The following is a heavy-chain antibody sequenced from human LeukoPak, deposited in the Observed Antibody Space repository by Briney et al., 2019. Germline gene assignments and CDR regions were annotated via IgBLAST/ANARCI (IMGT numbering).Heavy chain of an antibody. J-gene: IGHJ5*02. CDR3: ARDDWNDGNWFDP. CDR1: GFTFSSYE. CDR2: ISSSGSTI. D-gene: IGHD1-1*01. V-gene: IGHV3-48*03. Sequence: GGSLRLSCAASGFTFSSYEMNWVRQAPGKGLEWVSYISSSGSTIYYADSVKGRFTISRDNAKNSLYLQMNSLRAEDTAVYYCARDDWNDGNWFDPWGREPWSPSPQ.